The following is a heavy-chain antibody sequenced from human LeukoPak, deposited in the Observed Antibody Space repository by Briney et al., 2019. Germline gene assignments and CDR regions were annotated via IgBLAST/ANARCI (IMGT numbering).Heavy chain of an antibody. Sequence: PGGSLRLSCAASGFTFSSYSMNWIRQTPGKGLEWVSSISGSGEFIYYVDSVRGRFTISRDNGKNSLYLQMNSLRPEDTAGYYFARPDSHGYHFFDSWGQGTLVT. CDR3: ARPDSHGYHFFDS. CDR1: GFTFSSYS. D-gene: IGHD3-22*01. CDR2: ISGSGEFI. J-gene: IGHJ4*02. V-gene: IGHV3-21*04.